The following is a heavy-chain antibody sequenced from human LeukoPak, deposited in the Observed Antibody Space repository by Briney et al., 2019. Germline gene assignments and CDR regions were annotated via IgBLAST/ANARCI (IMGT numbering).Heavy chain of an antibody. CDR3: ARDSITIFGVVIDCFDY. CDR1: GYTFTGYY. D-gene: IGHD3-3*01. V-gene: IGHV1-2*06. J-gene: IGHJ4*02. Sequence: ASVKVSCKASGYTFTGYYMHWVRQAPGQGLEWMGRINPNSGGTNYARKFQGRVTMTRDTSISTAYMELSRLRSDDTAVYYCARDSITIFGVVIDCFDYWGQGTLVTVSS. CDR2: INPNSGGT.